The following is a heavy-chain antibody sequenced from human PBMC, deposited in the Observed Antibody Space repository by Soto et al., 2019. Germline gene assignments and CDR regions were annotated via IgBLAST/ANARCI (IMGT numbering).Heavy chain of an antibody. CDR2: IKEDGSEK. J-gene: IGHJ4*02. CDR3: ARDCSGGSCQY. V-gene: IGHV3-7*01. CDR1: GFTLSYYW. Sequence: PGGSLRLSCAASGFTLSYYWMSWVRQAPGKGLEWVANIKEDGSEKYYVDSVKGRFTISRDNAQNSLFLQMNGLRVEDTAIYYCARDCSGGSCQYWGQGTLVTVSS. D-gene: IGHD2-15*01.